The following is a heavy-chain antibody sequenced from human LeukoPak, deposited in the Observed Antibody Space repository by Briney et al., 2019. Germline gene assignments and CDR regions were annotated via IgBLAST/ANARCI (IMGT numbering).Heavy chain of an antibody. Sequence: GGSLRLSCAASGFTFSSYAMSWVRQAPGKGLEWVSAISGSGGSTYYADSVKGRFTISRDNSKNTLYQQMNSLRAEDTAVYYCAKDRTSWYVNWFDLWGQGTLVTVSS. J-gene: IGHJ5*02. CDR3: AKDRTSWYVNWFDL. D-gene: IGHD6-13*01. CDR2: ISGSGGST. V-gene: IGHV3-23*01. CDR1: GFTFSSYA.